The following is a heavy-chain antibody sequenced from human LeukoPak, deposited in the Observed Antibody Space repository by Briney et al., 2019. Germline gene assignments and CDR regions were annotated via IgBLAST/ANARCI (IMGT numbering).Heavy chain of an antibody. V-gene: IGHV4-39*01. CDR2: VYYSGST. D-gene: IGHD6-19*01. J-gene: IGHJ4*02. CDR1: GGSISSSSYY. CDR3: ARHWKDGGDWYFFDY. Sequence: SETLSLTCTVSGGSISSSSYYWGWIRQPPGKGLEWIGSVYYSGSTFYNPSLKNRVTISVDTSKNQFSLRVSSVTAADTAVYYCARHWKDGGDWYFFDYWGQGTLVTVSS.